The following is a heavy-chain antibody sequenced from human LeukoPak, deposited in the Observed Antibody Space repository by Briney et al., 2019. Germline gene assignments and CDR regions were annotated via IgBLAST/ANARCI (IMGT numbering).Heavy chain of an antibody. V-gene: IGHV4-31*03. D-gene: IGHD6-13*01. CDR2: IYYSGST. CDR3: ARELATLAAAGTLYYFDY. CDR1: VGSISSGGYY. Sequence: PSQTLSLTCTVSVGSISSGGYYWTWIRQHPGKGLEWIGYIYYSGSTYYNPSLKSRVTISVDTSKNQFSLKLSSVTAADTAVYYCARELATLAAAGTLYYFDYWGQGTLVTVSS. J-gene: IGHJ4*02.